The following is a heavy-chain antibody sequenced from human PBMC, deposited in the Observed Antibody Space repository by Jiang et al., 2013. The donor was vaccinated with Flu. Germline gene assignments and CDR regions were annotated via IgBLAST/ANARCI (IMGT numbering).Heavy chain of an antibody. CDR1: YW. J-gene: IGHJ4*02. V-gene: IGHV5-10-1*01. Sequence: YWISWVRQMPGKGLEWMGRIDPSDSYTNYSPSSKATFTISADKSISTAYLQWSSLKASDTAMYYCARLQWLVRDYWGQGTLVTVSS. CDR2: IDPSDSYT. CDR3: ARLQWLVRDY. D-gene: IGHD6-19*01.